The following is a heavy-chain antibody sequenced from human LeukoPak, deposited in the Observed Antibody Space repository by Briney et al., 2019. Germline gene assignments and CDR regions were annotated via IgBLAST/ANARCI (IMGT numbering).Heavy chain of an antibody. J-gene: IGHJ4*02. V-gene: IGHV4-59*01. CDR2: IFDSGST. D-gene: IGHD5-12*01. CDR3: ARAGGSWSFDY. Sequence: KPSETLSLTCTVSGGSISSYYWSWVRQPPGKGLEWIGFIFDSGSTNHNPSLKSQVTISPDTSKNQFSLKLNSVTAADTAVYYCARAGGSWSFDYLGQGTLVTVSS. CDR1: GGSISSYY.